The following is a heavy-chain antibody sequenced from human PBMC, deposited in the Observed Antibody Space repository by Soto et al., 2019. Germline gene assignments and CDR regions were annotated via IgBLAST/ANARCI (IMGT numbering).Heavy chain of an antibody. V-gene: IGHV4-59*08. D-gene: IGHD2-2*01. CDR3: ARLHGYCISSSCHGHYAMDV. J-gene: IGHJ6*02. Sequence: SETLSLTCTVSGGSISSYYWSWIRQPPGKGLEWIGYIYYSGSTNYNPSLKSRVTISVDTSKNHFSLKLSSVTAADTAVYYCARLHGYCISSSCHGHYAMDVWGQGTTVTVSS. CDR1: GGSISSYY. CDR2: IYYSGST.